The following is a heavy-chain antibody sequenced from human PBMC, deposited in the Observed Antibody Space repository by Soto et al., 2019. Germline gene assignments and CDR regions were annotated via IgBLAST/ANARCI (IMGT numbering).Heavy chain of an antibody. J-gene: IGHJ5*02. D-gene: IGHD3-3*01. CDR1: GFTLSGYA. CDR3: ANGRFLEWLLPDNWFDP. CDR2: ISGSGANT. Sequence: GGSLRLSCAAAGFTLSGYAMNWVRQAPGKGLEWVSAISGSGANTYYADSVKGRFTISRDNSKNMLYLQMNSLRDEDTAVYYCANGRFLEWLLPDNWFDPWGQGTLVTVSS. V-gene: IGHV3-23*01.